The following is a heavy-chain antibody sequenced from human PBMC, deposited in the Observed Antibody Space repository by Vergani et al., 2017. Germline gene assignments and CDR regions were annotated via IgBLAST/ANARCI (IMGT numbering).Heavy chain of an antibody. CDR1: GGTFSSYA. Sequence: QVQLVQSGAEVKKPGASVKVSCKASGGTFSSYAISWVRQAPGQGLEWMGGIIPIFGTANYAQKFQGRVTITADESTSTAYMELSSLRSEDTAVYYCAIIGGYSGYDSGPRDYWGQGTLVTVSS. CDR3: AIIGGYSGYDSGPRDY. CDR2: IIPIFGTA. V-gene: IGHV1-69*01. D-gene: IGHD5-12*01. J-gene: IGHJ4*02.